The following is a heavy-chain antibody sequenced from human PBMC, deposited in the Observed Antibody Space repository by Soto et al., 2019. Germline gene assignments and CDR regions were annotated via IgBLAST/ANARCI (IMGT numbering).Heavy chain of an antibody. Sequence: ASVKVSCKASGYTFTSYDINWVRQATGQGLEWMGWMNPNSGNTGYAQKFQGRVTMTRNTSISTAYMELSSLRSEDTAVYYCARYGDFWSGYYSPTDAFDIWGQGTMVTVSS. J-gene: IGHJ3*02. CDR1: GYTFTSYD. D-gene: IGHD3-3*01. CDR3: ARYGDFWSGYYSPTDAFDI. V-gene: IGHV1-8*01. CDR2: MNPNSGNT.